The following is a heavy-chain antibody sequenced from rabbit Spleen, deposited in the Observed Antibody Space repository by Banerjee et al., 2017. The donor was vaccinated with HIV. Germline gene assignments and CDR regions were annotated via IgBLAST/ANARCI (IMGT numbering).Heavy chain of an antibody. CDR3: ARDTASSFSSYGMDL. CDR2: INTITGKS. CDR1: GFSFSDRDV. V-gene: IGHV1S45*01. J-gene: IGHJ6*01. D-gene: IGHD8-1*01. Sequence: QEQLVESGGGLVKPEGSLTLTCKASGFSFSDRDVMCWVRQAPGKGLEWIACINTITGKSVYASWAKGRFTCSKTSSTTVTLQMTSLTAADTATYFCARDTASSFSSYGMDLWGPGTLVTVS.